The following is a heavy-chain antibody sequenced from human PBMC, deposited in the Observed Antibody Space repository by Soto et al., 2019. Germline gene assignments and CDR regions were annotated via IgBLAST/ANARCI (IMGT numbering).Heavy chain of an antibody. CDR3: AKEMGAVAGPFDY. CDR1: GFSFSTYA. J-gene: IGHJ4*02. Sequence: GGSLRLSCAASGFSFSTYAMSWVRQAPGKGLEWVSLFSGSGGGTYYADSVKGRFTISRDNSKNTLYLQMNTLRAEDTAVYYCAKEMGAVAGPFDYWGQGTLVTVSS. V-gene: IGHV3-23*01. D-gene: IGHD6-19*01. CDR2: FSGSGGGT.